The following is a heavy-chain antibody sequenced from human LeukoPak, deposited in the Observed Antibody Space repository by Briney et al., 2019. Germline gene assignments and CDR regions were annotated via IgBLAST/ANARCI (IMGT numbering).Heavy chain of an antibody. V-gene: IGHV4-59*01. CDR3: ARATYYAIFEY. CDR2: MYYSGST. Sequence: PAETLSLTCTVSGGSISSDYWSWVRQPPGKGLEWIGYMYYSGSTNYNPSLRGRVTISVDRSNNQFSLKLSSVTAADTAVYFCARATYYAIFEYWGRGTLVTVSS. D-gene: IGHD1-26*01. J-gene: IGHJ4*02. CDR1: GGSISSDY.